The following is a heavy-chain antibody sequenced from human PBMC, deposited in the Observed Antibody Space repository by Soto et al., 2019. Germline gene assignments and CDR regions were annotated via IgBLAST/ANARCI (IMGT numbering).Heavy chain of an antibody. Sequence: PSETLSLTCTVSGGYISSGCYYWSWIRQPPGKGLEWTGYIYYSGSTYYNPSLKSRVTISVDTSKNQFSLKLSSVTAADTAVYCCARYSGSDWFDPWGQGTLVTVSS. V-gene: IGHV4-30-4*01. CDR2: IYYSGST. J-gene: IGHJ5*02. D-gene: IGHD5-12*01. CDR1: GGYISSGCYY. CDR3: ARYSGSDWFDP.